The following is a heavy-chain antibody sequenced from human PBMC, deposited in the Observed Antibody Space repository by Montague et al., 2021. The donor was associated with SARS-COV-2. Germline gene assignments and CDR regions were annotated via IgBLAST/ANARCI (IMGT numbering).Heavy chain of an antibody. J-gene: IGHJ6*02. Sequence: SETLSLTCTVSGGSISSSSYFWSWIRQPPGKGLEWIGSIYYTGSTYYXXXLKSRVTISVDTSKNQFSLKLSSVTAADTAVYYCARDTRIAMLVVVTRYGLDVWGQGTTVTVSS. CDR3: ARDTRIAMLVVVTRYGLDV. CDR1: GGSISSSSYF. D-gene: IGHD3-22*01. CDR2: IYYTGST. V-gene: IGHV4-39*07.